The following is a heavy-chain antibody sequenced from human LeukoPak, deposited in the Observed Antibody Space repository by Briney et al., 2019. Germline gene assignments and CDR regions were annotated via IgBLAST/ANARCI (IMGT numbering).Heavy chain of an antibody. J-gene: IGHJ4*02. Sequence: SETLSLTCAVYGGSFSGYYWSWIRQPPGKGREWIGEINHSGSTNYNPSLKSRVTISVNTTKNQFSLKLSSVTAADTAVYYCAKFVVRGVIYFDYWGQGTLVTVSS. CDR1: GGSFSGYY. CDR3: AKFVVRGVIYFDY. D-gene: IGHD3-10*01. CDR2: INHSGST. V-gene: IGHV4-34*01.